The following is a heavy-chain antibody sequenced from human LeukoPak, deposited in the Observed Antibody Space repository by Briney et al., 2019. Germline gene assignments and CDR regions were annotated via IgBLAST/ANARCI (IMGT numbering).Heavy chain of an antibody. V-gene: IGHV1-2*02. Sequence: ASVKVSCKASGYTFTGYYMHWVRQAPGQGLEWMGWINPNSGGTNYAQKFQGRVTMTRDTSISTAYMELSRLRSDDTAVYYCARGLANSGYIPDYWGQETLVTVSS. CDR1: GYTFTGYY. J-gene: IGHJ4*02. CDR2: INPNSGGT. CDR3: ARGLANSGYIPDY. D-gene: IGHD3-22*01.